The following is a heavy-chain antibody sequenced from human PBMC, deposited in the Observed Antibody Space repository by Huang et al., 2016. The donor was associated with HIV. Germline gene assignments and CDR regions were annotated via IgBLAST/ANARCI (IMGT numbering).Heavy chain of an antibody. J-gene: IGHJ5*02. D-gene: IGHD5-12*01. V-gene: IGHV1-2*02. CDR3: ARDFYRFLVAPGET. Sequence: VQLLQSGAEVRKPGASVNVSCEASGYLLSAYYMHWVRQAPGQGLEWRGWINPHSGGTYSGQGFQGRLTMTRDTSIGTVYMVLNSLRSDDTAVYYCARDFYRFLVAPGETWGQGTLITVS. CDR2: INPHSGGT. CDR1: GYLLSAYY.